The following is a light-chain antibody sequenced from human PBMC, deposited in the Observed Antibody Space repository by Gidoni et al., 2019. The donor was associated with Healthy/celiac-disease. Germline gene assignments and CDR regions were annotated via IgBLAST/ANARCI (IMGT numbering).Light chain of an antibody. CDR1: QSVSSSY. CDR3: QQYGNSRVT. CDR2: GAS. V-gene: IGKV3-20*01. J-gene: IGKJ3*01. Sequence: EIVLTQSPGTLSLSPGERATLSCRASQSVSSSYLAWYQQKPGQAPRLLIYGASSRAPGIPDRFSGSGSGTDFTLTISRLEPEDFAVYYCQQYGNSRVTFGPGTKVDIK.